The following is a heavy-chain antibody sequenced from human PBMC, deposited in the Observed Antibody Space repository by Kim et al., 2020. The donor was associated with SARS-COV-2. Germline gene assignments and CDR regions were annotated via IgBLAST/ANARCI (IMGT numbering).Heavy chain of an antibody. CDR1: GFTFSSYD. CDR2: IGTAGDP. V-gene: IGHV3-13*05. CDR3: ARGRNEYSSSWYSSDWYFDL. Sequence: GGSLRLSCAASGFTFSSYDMHWVRQATGKGLEWVSAIGTAGDPYYPGSVKGRFTISRENAKNSLYLQMNSLRAGDTAVYYCARGRNEYSSSWYSSDWYFDLWGRGTLVTVSS. J-gene: IGHJ2*01. D-gene: IGHD6-13*01.